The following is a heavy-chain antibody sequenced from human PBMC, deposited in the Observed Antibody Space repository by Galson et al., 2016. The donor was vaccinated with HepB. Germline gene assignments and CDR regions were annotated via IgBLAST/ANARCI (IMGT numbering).Heavy chain of an antibody. D-gene: IGHD2-21*02. CDR2: MSSKAYGATT. Sequence: SLRLSCAGSGFTFGDYAMIRLRQAPGKGPEWVGLMSSKAYGATTEYAASVKGRFTISRDDSKSVAYLQMNSLRTEDTAVYYCTRNGRDRVTQPFDYWGQGTLVTVSS. CDR3: TRNGRDRVTQPFDY. CDR1: GFTFGDYA. J-gene: IGHJ4*02. V-gene: IGHV3-49*03.